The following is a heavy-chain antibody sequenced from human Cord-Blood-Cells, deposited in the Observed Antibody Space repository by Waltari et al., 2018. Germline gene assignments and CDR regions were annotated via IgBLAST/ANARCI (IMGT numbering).Heavy chain of an antibody. J-gene: IGHJ3*02. CDR1: GFTFSSYW. V-gene: IGHV3-7*01. D-gene: IGHD6-13*01. CDR3: ARDYSQLGDAFDI. CDR2: IKQDGSEK. Sequence: EVQLVESGGGLVQPGGSLRLSCAASGFTFSSYWMSWVRQAPGKGLEWGANIKQDGSEKYYVDSVKGRFTIPRDNAKNSLYLQMNSLRAEDTAVYYCARDYSQLGDAFDIWGQGTMVTVSS.